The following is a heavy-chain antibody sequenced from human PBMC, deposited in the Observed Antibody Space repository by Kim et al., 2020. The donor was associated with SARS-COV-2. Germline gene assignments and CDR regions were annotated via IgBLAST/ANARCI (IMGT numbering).Heavy chain of an antibody. V-gene: IGHV4-31*03. CDR1: GGSISSGGYY. CDR3: ARSDYYYYYMDV. Sequence: SETLSLTCTVSGGSISSGGYYWSWIRQHPGKGLEWIGYIYYSGSTYYNPSLKSRVTISVDTYKNQFSLKLSSVTAADTAVYYCARSDYYYYYMDVWGKGTTVTVSS. J-gene: IGHJ6*03. CDR2: IYYSGST.